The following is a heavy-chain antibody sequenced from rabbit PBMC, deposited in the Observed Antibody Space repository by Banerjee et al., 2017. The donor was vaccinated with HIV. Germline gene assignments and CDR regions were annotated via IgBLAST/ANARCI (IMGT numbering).Heavy chain of an antibody. CDR3: ASTTDYSFRL. J-gene: IGHJ4*01. Sequence: QEQLVESGGGLVQPEGSLTLTCKASGFTLSSYWICWVRQAPGKGLEWIGCIYAGSGNTYYASWAKGRFTISKTSSTTVTLQMTSLTVADTATYFCASTTDYSFRLWGQGTLVTVS. D-gene: IGHD2-1*01. CDR2: IYAGSGNT. CDR1: GFTLSSYW. V-gene: IGHV1S45*01.